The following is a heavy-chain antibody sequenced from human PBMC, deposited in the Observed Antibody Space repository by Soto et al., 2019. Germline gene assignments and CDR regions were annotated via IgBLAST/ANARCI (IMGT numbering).Heavy chain of an antibody. V-gene: IGHV4-59*01. CDR3: ARGEINYVWYFDL. J-gene: IGHJ2*01. Sequence: QVQLQESGPGLVKPSETLSLTCTVSGGSISKYYWFWIRQPPGKGLEWIGYISYTGSTTYNPSLKIRVTISLDTSKNQFSLKLSSVTAADTAVYYCARGEINYVWYFDLWGRGTLVTVSS. CDR1: GGSISKYY. CDR2: ISYTGST. D-gene: IGHD1-7*01.